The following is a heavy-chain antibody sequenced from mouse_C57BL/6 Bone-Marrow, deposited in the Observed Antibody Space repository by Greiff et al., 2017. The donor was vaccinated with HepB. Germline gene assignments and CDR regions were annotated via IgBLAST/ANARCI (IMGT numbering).Heavy chain of an antibody. J-gene: IGHJ3*01. CDR1: GFTFSSYG. Sequence: EVQLQESGGDLVKPGGSLKLSCAASGFTFSSYGMSWVRQTPDKRLEWVATISSGGSYTYYPDSVKGRFTISRDNAKNTLYLQMSSLKSEDTAMYYCARQETGTAAYWGQGTLVTVSA. D-gene: IGHD4-1*01. V-gene: IGHV5-6*01. CDR2: ISSGGSYT. CDR3: ARQETGTAAY.